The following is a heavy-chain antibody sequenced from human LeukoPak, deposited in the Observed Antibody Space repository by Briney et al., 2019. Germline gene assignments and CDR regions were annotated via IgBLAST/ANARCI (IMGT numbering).Heavy chain of an antibody. CDR3: AKSRSPSWGTAGFDC. CDR2: ISGSGGST. V-gene: IGHV3-23*01. D-gene: IGHD2-2*01. Sequence: GGSLRLSCAASGFTFSSYAMSWVRQAPGKGLEWVSAISGSGGSTYYADSVKGRFTISRDNAKNSLYLQMSSLRSEDTALYYCAKSRSPSWGTAGFDCWGQGTLVTVSS. J-gene: IGHJ4*02. CDR1: GFTFSSYA.